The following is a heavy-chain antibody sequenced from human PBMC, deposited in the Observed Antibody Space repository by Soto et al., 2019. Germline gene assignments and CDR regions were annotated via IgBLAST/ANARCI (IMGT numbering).Heavy chain of an antibody. CDR2: INPDSGST. Sequence: QVQLVQSGAEVKKPGASVRVSCKAFGYTFTTYYMHWVRQAPGQGLEWMGVINPDSGSTTYLQKLQGRVTITRDTYTSTVYMELSRLTSEDTDMYYYYRAPRMEVEVPIRCAYWGQGTLVTVSS. CDR1: GYTFTTYY. D-gene: IGHD3-16*01. V-gene: IGHV1-46*03. J-gene: IGHJ4*02. CDR3: YRAPRMEVEVPIRCAY.